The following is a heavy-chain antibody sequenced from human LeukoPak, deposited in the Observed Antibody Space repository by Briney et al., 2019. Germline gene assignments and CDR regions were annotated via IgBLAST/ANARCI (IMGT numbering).Heavy chain of an antibody. CDR3: ARGRARFGMDV. J-gene: IGHJ6*02. CDR1: GYTFTSYD. V-gene: IGHV1-8*01. CDR2: MNPNSGNT. Sequence: ASVKVSCKASGYTFTSYDINWVRQATGQGLEWMGWMNPNSGNTVYTQRFQGRVTMTRDTSTSTAYMELSNLRSEDTAVYYCARGRARFGMDVWGQGTTVTVSS.